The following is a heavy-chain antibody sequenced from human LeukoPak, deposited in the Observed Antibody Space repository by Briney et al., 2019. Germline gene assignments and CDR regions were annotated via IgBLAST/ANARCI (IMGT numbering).Heavy chain of an antibody. J-gene: IGHJ3*02. V-gene: IGHV1-69*01. D-gene: IGHD1-26*01. CDR2: IIPIFGTA. CDR1: GGTFSSYA. Sequence: ASVKVSCKASGGTFSSYAISWVRQAPGQGLEWMGGIIPIFGTANYAQKFQGRVTITADEPTSTAYMELSSLRSEDTAVYYCARVVGATGAFDIWGQGTMVTVSS. CDR3: ARVVGATGAFDI.